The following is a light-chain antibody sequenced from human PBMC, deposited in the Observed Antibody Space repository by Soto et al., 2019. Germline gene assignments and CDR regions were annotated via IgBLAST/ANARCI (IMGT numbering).Light chain of an antibody. J-gene: IGKJ1*01. CDR3: QHYNSYSEA. CDR1: QSVSSSY. Sequence: IVITQSQATLAVSPGEGATLSCSASQSVSSSYLAWYQQKPGQAPRLLIYGASTRATGIPARFSGSGSGTEFTLTISSLQPDDFATYYCQHYNSYSEAFGQGTKVDIK. CDR2: GAS. V-gene: IGKV3-15*01.